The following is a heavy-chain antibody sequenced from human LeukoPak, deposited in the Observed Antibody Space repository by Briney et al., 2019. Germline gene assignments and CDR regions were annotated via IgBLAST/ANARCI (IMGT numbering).Heavy chain of an antibody. CDR2: ISGSGGST. Sequence: GGSLRLSCAASGFTFSSYAMSWVRQAPRKGLEWVSTISGSGGSTFYADSVEGRFTISRDNSRNTLYLQMNSLRAGDTAVYYCAKTARYSDTGGFYYDDYWGQGTLVTVSS. CDR1: GFTFSSYA. D-gene: IGHD3-22*01. CDR3: AKTARYSDTGGFYYDDY. J-gene: IGHJ4*02. V-gene: IGHV3-23*01.